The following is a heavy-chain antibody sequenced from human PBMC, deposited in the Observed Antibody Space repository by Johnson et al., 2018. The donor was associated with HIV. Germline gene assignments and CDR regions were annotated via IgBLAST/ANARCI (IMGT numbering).Heavy chain of an antibody. D-gene: IGHD3-16*02. CDR2: ISGGCT. CDR1: GFTVSSNE. CDR3: ARVRASGWGSYPNDAFDI. V-gene: IGHV3-38-3*01. J-gene: IGHJ3*02. Sequence: VQLVESGGGVVQPGGSLRLSCAASGFTVSSNEMSWVRQAPGKGLEWVSSISGGCTYYADSRKGRFTFSRDNSKNTLHLQMNSLRAEDTAVYYCARVRASGWGSYPNDAFDIWGQGTMVTVSS.